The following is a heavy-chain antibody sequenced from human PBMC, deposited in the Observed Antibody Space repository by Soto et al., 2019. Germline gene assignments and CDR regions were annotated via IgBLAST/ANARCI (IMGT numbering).Heavy chain of an antibody. V-gene: IGHV3-48*03. D-gene: IGHD2-2*01. CDR2: ISSSGTTI. Sequence: VGFPRRSTSACACTLNGFEMKWNRHASGKGVEWLSYISSSGTTIYYADSVEGRFTISRDDAKNSLYLQMNSLRAEDTAVYYCARVSVVVPHDMDYYAMDVWGQGTTVTVSS. CDR1: ACTLNGFE. J-gene: IGHJ6*02. CDR3: ARVSVVVPHDMDYYAMDV.